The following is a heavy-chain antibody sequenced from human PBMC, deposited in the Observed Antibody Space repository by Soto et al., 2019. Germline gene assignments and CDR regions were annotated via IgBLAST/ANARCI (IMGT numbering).Heavy chain of an antibody. CDR1: GGSFSGYY. J-gene: IGHJ4*02. Sequence: SETLSLTCAIYGGSFSGYYWSWIRQPPGKGLEWIGEINHSGSTNYNPSLKSRVTISVDTSKNQFSLKLSSVTAADTAVYYCARGRRYCSSTSCYALKGGFDYWGQGTLVTVSS. CDR2: INHSGST. D-gene: IGHD2-2*01. CDR3: ARGRRYCSSTSCYALKGGFDY. V-gene: IGHV4-34*01.